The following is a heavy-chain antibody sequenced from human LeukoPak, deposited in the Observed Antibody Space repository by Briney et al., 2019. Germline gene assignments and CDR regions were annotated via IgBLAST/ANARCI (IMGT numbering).Heavy chain of an antibody. CDR1: GFTFSSCG. CDR3: ARPLGITMVREPPGP. Sequence: GRSLRLSCAASGFTFSSCGMHWVRQAPGKGLEWVAFIRYDGNNKYYADSVKGRFTISRDNSKNTLYLQMNSLRAEDTAVYYCARPLGITMVREPPGPWGQGTLVTVSS. J-gene: IGHJ5*02. D-gene: IGHD3-10*01. CDR2: IRYDGNNK. V-gene: IGHV3-33*01.